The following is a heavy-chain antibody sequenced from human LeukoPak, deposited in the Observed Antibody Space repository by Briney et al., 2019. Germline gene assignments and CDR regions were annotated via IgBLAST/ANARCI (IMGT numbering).Heavy chain of an antibody. Sequence: SGTLSLTCAVSGGSISSYYWSWIRQPAGKGLEWIGRIYTSGSTNYNPSLKSRVTMSVDTSKNQFSLKLSSVTAADTAVYYCARDYYASSGDDAFDIWCQGTMVTVSS. J-gene: IGHJ3*02. V-gene: IGHV4-4*07. CDR3: ARDYYASSGDDAFDI. D-gene: IGHD3-22*01. CDR1: GGSISSYY. CDR2: IYTSGST.